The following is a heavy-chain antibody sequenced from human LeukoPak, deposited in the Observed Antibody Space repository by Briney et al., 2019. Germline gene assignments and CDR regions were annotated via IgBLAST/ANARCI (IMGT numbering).Heavy chain of an antibody. J-gene: IGHJ2*01. CDR1: GGSISSYY. V-gene: IGHV4-59*01. D-gene: IGHD3-22*01. Sequence: SETLSLTCTVSGGSISSYYWSWIRQPPGKGLEWIGYIYYSGSTNYNPSHKSRVTISVDTSKNQFSLKLSSVTAADTAVYYCARVGDSSGYPGPYWYFDLWGRGTLVTVSS. CDR3: ARVGDSSGYPGPYWYFDL. CDR2: IYYSGST.